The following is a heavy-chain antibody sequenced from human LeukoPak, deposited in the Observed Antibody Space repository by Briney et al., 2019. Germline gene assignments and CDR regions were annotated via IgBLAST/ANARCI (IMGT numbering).Heavy chain of an antibody. J-gene: IGHJ4*02. D-gene: IGHD6-6*01. Sequence: SETLSLTCIVSGGSISNINYYWGWIRQPPGKGLEWIGSICYSGSTYYNASLKSRVTISVDMSKNQFSLRLSSVTAADTAVYYCARSSFAATSIYSCFDNWGQGTLVTVSS. V-gene: IGHV4-39*07. CDR3: ARSSFAATSIYSCFDN. CDR1: GGSISNINYY. CDR2: ICYSGST.